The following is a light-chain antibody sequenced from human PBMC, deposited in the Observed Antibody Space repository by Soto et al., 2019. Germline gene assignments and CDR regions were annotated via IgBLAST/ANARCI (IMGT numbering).Light chain of an antibody. Sequence: EIVLTQSPGTRSLSPGERATLSCGASQSVSRTYLAWYQQKPGQAPRLLIYGASSRATGIPDRFSGSGSGTDFILTISRLEPEDFAMYYCQQRSDWITFGQGTRLEIK. CDR1: QSVSRTY. CDR2: GAS. J-gene: IGKJ5*01. V-gene: IGKV3D-20*02. CDR3: QQRSDWIT.